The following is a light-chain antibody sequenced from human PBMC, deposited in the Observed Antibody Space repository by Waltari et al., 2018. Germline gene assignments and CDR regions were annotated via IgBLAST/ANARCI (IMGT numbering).Light chain of an antibody. CDR1: TSNIGTNT. V-gene: IGLV1-44*01. J-gene: IGLJ3*02. CDR3: ATWDDSLSGRV. CDR2: ANY. Sequence: QSVLTQPPSTSGTPGPRVTLSCSGSTSNIGTNTVTWYQLLPGTAPKTVIFANYHRPSGVPDRFSASKSGTSASLVISGLQSEDEADYFCATWDDSLSGRVFGGGTKVTVL.